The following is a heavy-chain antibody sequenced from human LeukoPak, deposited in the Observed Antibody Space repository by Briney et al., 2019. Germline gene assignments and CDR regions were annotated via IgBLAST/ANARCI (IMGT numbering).Heavy chain of an antibody. D-gene: IGHD2-21*02. Sequence: SVKVSCKASGGTFSSYAISWVRQAPGQGLEWMGGIIPIFGTANYAQKFQGRVTITADESTSTAYMELSSLRSEDTAVYYCAKHGHIVVVTAIPDYYYYGMDVWGQGTTVTVSS. CDR1: GGTFSSYA. CDR3: AKHGHIVVVTAIPDYYYYGMDV. V-gene: IGHV1-69*13. CDR2: IIPIFGTA. J-gene: IGHJ6*02.